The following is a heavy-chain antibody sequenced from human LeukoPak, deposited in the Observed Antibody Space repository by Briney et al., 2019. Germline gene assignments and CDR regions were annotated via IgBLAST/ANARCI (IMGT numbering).Heavy chain of an antibody. CDR3: AKDTSLSSYGATFDY. D-gene: IGHD4/OR15-4a*01. Sequence: GGSLRLSCAASGFTFTSYGMHWVRQAPGKGLEWVAVISYDGSNKYYADSVKGRFTISRDNSKNTLYLQMNSMRVEDTAVYYCAKDTSLSSYGATFDYWGQGTLVTVSS. V-gene: IGHV3-30*18. CDR1: GFTFTSYG. J-gene: IGHJ4*02. CDR2: ISYDGSNK.